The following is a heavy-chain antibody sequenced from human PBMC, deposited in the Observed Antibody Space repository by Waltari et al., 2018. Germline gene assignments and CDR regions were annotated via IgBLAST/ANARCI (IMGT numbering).Heavy chain of an antibody. CDR1: GGSISTNNFS. V-gene: IGHV4-39*01. Sequence: QLQLQESGPGLVKSSETLALISSVSGGSISTNNFSWGWIRQTPGKGLEWIGSVHYTGNPYYNPPLKHRVTISVDSSKNEFSLRLRSVTASDTAVYYCARLFNHYIDVWGRGTAVTVSS. CDR3: ARLFNHYIDV. J-gene: IGHJ6*03. CDR2: VHYTGNP.